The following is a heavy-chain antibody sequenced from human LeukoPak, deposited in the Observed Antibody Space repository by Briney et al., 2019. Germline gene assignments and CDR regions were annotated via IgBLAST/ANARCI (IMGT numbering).Heavy chain of an antibody. V-gene: IGHV4-4*07. CDR3: ARDHDYSNYSAFDI. CDR1: GGSISSYY. CDR2: IYTSGST. Sequence: PSETLSLTCTVSGGSISSYYWSWIRQPAGKGLEWIGRIYTSGSTNYNPSLKSRVTMSVVTSKNQFSLELSSVTAADTAVYYCARDHDYSNYSAFDIWGQGTMVTVSS. D-gene: IGHD4-11*01. J-gene: IGHJ3*02.